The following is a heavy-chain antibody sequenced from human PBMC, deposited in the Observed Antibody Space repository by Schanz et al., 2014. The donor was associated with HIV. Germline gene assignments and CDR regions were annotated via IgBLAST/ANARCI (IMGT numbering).Heavy chain of an antibody. CDR2: IKEDGSEK. CDR1: GFTFSRYW. D-gene: IGHD4-4*01. J-gene: IGHJ6*02. V-gene: IGHV3-7*01. Sequence: EVQLVESGGGLVQPGGSLRLSCAASGFTFSRYWMTWVRQAPGKGLEWVANIKEDGSEKYHADSVKGRFTISRDNAKNTLYLQMNSLRAEDTAVYYCARDRLHPGNGMDVWGQGTTVTVSS. CDR3: ARDRLHPGNGMDV.